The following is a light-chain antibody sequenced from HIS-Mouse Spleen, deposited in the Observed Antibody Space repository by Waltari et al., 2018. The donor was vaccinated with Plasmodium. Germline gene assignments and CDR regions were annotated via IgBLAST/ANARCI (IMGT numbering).Light chain of an antibody. Sequence: SYDLTQPPSVSVSPGQTARITCPGDALPKQSAYLYQQKPGQAPVLVIYNDSERPSGIPERFSGSSSGTTVTLTISGVQAEDEADYYCQSADSSGTYVVFGGGTKLTVL. CDR2: NDS. CDR3: QSADSSGTYVV. J-gene: IGLJ2*01. CDR1: ALPKQS. V-gene: IGLV3-25*03.